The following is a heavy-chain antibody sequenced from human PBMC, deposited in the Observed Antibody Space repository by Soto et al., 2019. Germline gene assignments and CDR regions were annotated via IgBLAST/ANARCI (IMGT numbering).Heavy chain of an antibody. J-gene: IGHJ6*02. Sequence: QVQLQESGPGLVKPSQTLSLTCTVSGGSISSGGYYWSWIRQHPGKGLEWIGYIYYSGSTYYNPSLKSRVTISVDTSKNQFSLKLRSVTAADTAVYYCARAFVVVPAAPRYYYYGMDVWGQGTTVTVSS. V-gene: IGHV4-31*03. CDR2: IYYSGST. D-gene: IGHD2-2*01. CDR3: ARAFVVVPAAPRYYYYGMDV. CDR1: GGSISSGGYY.